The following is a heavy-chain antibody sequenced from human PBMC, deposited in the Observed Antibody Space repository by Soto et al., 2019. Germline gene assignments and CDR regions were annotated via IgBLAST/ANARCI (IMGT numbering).Heavy chain of an antibody. D-gene: IGHD6-13*01. CDR3: ARDTTSRSWYFGYYYYSGMDV. V-gene: IGHV1-18*01. J-gene: IGHJ6*02. Sequence: GASVEVSCKASGYTFTSYCISWVRQAPGQGLEWMGWISAYNGNTNYAQKLQGRVTMTTDTSTSTAYMELRSLRSDDTAVYYCARDTTSRSWYFGYYYYSGMDVWGQGTTVTVSS. CDR2: ISAYNGNT. CDR1: GYTFTSYC.